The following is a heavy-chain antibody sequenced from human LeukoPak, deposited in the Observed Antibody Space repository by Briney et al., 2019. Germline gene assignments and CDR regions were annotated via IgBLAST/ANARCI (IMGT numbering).Heavy chain of an antibody. CDR3: TRQWALGYSGYYYMDV. V-gene: IGHV3-73*01. J-gene: IGHJ6*03. CDR1: GFTFDDYA. CDR2: IRSKANSYAT. D-gene: IGHD1-26*01. Sequence: PGGSLRLSCAASGFTFDDYAMHWVRQASGKGLEWVGRIRSKANSYATAYAASVKGRFTISRDDSKNTAYLQMNSLKTEDTAVYYCTRQWALGYSGYYYMDVWGKGTTVTISS.